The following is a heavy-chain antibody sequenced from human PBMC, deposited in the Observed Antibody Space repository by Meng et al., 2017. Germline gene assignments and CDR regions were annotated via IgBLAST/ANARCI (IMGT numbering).Heavy chain of an antibody. Sequence: HVYLEKAWADVQKPVCSVQLYCQASGGTFSSYAISWVREAPGQGIEWMGGIIPIFGTANYAQKFQGRVTITADESTSTAYMELSSLRSEDTAVYYCARDYGDYAWIAKRWFDPWGQGTLVTVSS. CDR1: GGTFSSYA. D-gene: IGHD4-17*01. V-gene: IGHV1-69*01. J-gene: IGHJ5*02. CDR2: IIPIFGTA. CDR3: ARDYGDYAWIAKRWFDP.